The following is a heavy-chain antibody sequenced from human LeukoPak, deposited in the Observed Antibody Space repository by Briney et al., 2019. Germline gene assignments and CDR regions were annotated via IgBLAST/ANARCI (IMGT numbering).Heavy chain of an antibody. V-gene: IGHV4-39*07. J-gene: IGHJ4*02. CDR1: SGSTSSSSYY. D-gene: IGHD3-10*01. CDR3: AGGSGSYYTFDY. Sequence: SETLSLTCTVSSGSTSSSSYYWGWIRQPPGKGLEWIGSIYYSGSTHYNPSLKSRVTISVDTSKNQFSLKLSSVTAADTAVYYCAGGSGSYYTFDYWGQGTLVTVSS. CDR2: IYYSGST.